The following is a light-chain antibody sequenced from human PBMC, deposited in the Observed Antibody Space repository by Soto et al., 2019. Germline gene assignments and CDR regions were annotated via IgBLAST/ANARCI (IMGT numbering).Light chain of an antibody. V-gene: IGLV2-11*01. CDR2: DVT. J-gene: IGLJ2*01. CDR1: ISDVAGYNY. Sequence: QSALTQPRSVSGSPGQSVSISCTGTISDVAGYNYVSWYQHHPGKAPKLLISDVTKRPSWVPDRFSGSKSGNTASLTISELQAEDEADYYCSSYAGNNNLVFGGGTKLPS. CDR3: SSYAGNNNLV.